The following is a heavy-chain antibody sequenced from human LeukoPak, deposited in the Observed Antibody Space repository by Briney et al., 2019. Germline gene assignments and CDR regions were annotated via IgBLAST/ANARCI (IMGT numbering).Heavy chain of an antibody. J-gene: IGHJ3*02. D-gene: IGHD5-18*01. CDR3: ARGGPWRRSPIQLWRGGAFDI. CDR2: ISRDGTT. V-gene: IGHV4-38-2*02. CDR1: GSSIRGADF. Sequence: SETLSLTCTVSGSSIRGADFWGWIRQPPGKGLKWIGTISRDGTTYYNPSLKSRVTISVDTSKNQFSLKLSSVTAADTAVYYCARGGPWRRSPIQLWRGGAFDIWGQGTMVTVSS.